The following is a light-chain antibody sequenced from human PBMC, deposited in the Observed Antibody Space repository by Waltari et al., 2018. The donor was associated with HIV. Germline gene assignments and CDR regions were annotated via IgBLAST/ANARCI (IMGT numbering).Light chain of an antibody. CDR3: SSYTTSSTRV. J-gene: IGLJ1*01. Sequence: QSALTQPASVSGSPGQSITISCSGTSSDIGDYNSVSWYQQHPDKAPKLIIYEVSNRPSGLSNRFSGSKSGNTASLTISGLQPEDEADYYCSSYTTSSTRVFGTGTKVTVL. V-gene: IGLV2-14*03. CDR1: SSDIGDYNS. CDR2: EVS.